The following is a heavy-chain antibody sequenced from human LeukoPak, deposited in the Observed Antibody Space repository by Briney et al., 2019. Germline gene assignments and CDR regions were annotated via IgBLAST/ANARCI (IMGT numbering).Heavy chain of an antibody. CDR2: IYYSGST. CDR3: ARLTKFWFDP. J-gene: IGHJ5*02. Sequence: SETLSLTCTVSGGSISSSSYYWGWIRQPPGKGLEWIGNIYYSGSTYYNPSLKSRVTISVDTSKNQFSLKLSSVTAADTAVYYCARLTKFWFDPWGQGTLVTVSS. V-gene: IGHV4-39*01. D-gene: IGHD3-9*01. CDR1: GGSISSSSYY.